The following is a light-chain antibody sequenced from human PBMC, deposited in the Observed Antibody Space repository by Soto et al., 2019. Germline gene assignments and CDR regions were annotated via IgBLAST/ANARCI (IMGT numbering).Light chain of an antibody. V-gene: IGLV1-40*01. J-gene: IGLJ2*01. CDR2: GNS. CDR3: QSYDSSLSGSV. Sequence: QSVLTQPPSVSGAPGQRVTISCTGSSSNIGAGYDVHWYQQPPGTAPKLLIYGNSNRPSGVPDRFSGSKSGTSASLAITGVQAEDEADYYCQSYDSSLSGSVFGGGNKLTVL. CDR1: SSNIGAGYD.